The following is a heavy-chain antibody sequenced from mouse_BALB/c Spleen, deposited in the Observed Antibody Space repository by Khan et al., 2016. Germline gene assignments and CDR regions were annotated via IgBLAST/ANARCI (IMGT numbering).Heavy chain of an antibody. V-gene: IGHV4-1*02. CDR1: GFDFSRYW. Sequence: EVKLLESGGGLVQPGGSLKLSCAASGFDFSRYWMSWVRQAPGKGLEWIGEINPDSSTINYTPSLKDKFIISRETANNTLYLQMSKVGSKATALYDCASTFWYFDVWDAGTTVTVSS. CDR2: INPDSSTI. J-gene: IGHJ1*01. CDR3: ASTFWYFDV.